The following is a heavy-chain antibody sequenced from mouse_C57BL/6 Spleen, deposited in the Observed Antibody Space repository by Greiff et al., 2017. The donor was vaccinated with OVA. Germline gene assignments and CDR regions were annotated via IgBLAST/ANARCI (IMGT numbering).Heavy chain of an antibody. J-gene: IGHJ2*01. CDR1: GYTFTSYW. CDR3: ARYGTPFDY. D-gene: IGHD4-1*01. CDR2: IDPSDSYT. V-gene: IGHV1-69*01. Sequence: QVQLKQPGAELVMPGASVKLSCKASGYTFTSYWMHWVKQRPGQGLEWIGEIDPSDSYTNYNQKFKGKSTLTVDKSSSTAYMQLSSLTSEDSAVYYCARYGTPFDYWGQGTTLTVSS.